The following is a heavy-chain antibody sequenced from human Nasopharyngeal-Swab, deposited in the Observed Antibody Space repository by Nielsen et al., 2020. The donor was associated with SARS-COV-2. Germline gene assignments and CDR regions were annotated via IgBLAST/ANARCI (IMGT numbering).Heavy chain of an antibody. Sequence: SQTLSLTCAVYGGSFSGYYWNWIRQPPGKGLEWIREINHSGSTNYNPSLKSRVTISLDTSKNQFSLKLSSVTAADTAVYYCARSRYTSSWYGVRNWFDPWGQGTLVTVSS. J-gene: IGHJ5*02. CDR2: INHSGST. D-gene: IGHD6-13*01. CDR1: GGSFSGYY. V-gene: IGHV4-34*01. CDR3: ARSRYTSSWYGVRNWFDP.